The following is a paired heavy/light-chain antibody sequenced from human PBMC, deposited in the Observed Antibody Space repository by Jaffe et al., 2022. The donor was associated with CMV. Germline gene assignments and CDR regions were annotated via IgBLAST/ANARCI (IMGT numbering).Light chain of an antibody. J-gene: IGKJ3*01. CDR3: QQRNDWPL. Sequence: EIVLTQSPATLSLSPGERATLSCRASQSINNYLAWYQQKPGQAPRLLIYDTSTRAAGIPARFSGGGSGTDFTLTISSLEPEDFAVYFCQQRNDWPLFGPGTRVDI. CDR1: QSINNY. V-gene: IGKV3-11*01. CDR2: DTS.
Heavy chain of an antibody. CDR3: ARSTGDYIVLDAFDI. J-gene: IGHJ3*02. D-gene: IGHD4-17*01. CDR2: IYYSGYT. V-gene: IGHV4-31*03. Sequence: QVQLQESGPGLVKPSQTLSLTCTVSGGSISESGVYWSWIRQSPEKGLEWIGFIYYSGYTNYNPSLKSRAKISLDTSKNQFSLRLTSVTAADTAVYYCARSTGDYIVLDAFDIWGQGTKVTVSS. CDR1: GGSISESGVY.